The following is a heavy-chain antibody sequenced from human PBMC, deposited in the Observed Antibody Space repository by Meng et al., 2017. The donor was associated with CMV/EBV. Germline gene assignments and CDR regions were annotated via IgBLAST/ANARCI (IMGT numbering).Heavy chain of an antibody. J-gene: IGHJ4*02. CDR1: TFTDYC. Sequence: TFTDYCIHWVRQAPGQGLEWMGWINPKSDGTSYAQKFQGRVTMTGDTSISTAYMELGSLRSDDTAVYYCARAGRHISSWYSDYFDFWGQGPLVTVSS. V-gene: IGHV1-2*02. CDR2: INPKSDGT. D-gene: IGHD6-13*01. CDR3: ARAGRHISSWYSDYFDF.